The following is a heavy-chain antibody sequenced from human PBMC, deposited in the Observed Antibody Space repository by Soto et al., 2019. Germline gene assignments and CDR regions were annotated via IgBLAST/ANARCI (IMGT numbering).Heavy chain of an antibody. V-gene: IGHV1-8*01. J-gene: IGHJ4*02. CDR3: ANGITGTFSDVENFDY. D-gene: IGHD1-20*01. Sequence: ASVKVSCKASGYTFTSYDINWVRQATGQGLEWMGWMNPNSGNTGYAQKFQGRVTMTRNTSISTAYMELSSLRSEDTAVYYCANGITGTFSDVENFDYWGQGTLVTVSS. CDR1: GYTFTSYD. CDR2: MNPNSGNT.